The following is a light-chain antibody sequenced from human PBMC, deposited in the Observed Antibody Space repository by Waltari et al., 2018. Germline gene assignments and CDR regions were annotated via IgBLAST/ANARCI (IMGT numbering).Light chain of an antibody. CDR2: RNN. Sequence: QSVLTQPPSASGTPGQRVTISCSGSSSNIGSNYVYWYQQFPRTALKLLIYRNNQRPSGVSDRFSGSKSGTSASLAISGLRSDDEADYYCAVWDDSLSGRVFGGGTKLTVL. J-gene: IGLJ3*02. V-gene: IGLV1-47*01. CDR1: SSNIGSNY. CDR3: AVWDDSLSGRV.